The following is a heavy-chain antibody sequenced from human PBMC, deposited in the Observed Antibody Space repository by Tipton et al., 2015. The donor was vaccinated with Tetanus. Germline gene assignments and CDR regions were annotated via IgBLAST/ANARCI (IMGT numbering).Heavy chain of an antibody. V-gene: IGHV5-51*01. D-gene: IGHD1-26*01. J-gene: IGHJ6*02. Sequence: QSGAEVKKPGESLKISCKGSGYSFTSYWIGWVRQMPGKGLEWMGIIFPGDSDTRYSPSFQGRVTISADKSISTAYLPWSSLKASDTAMYYWARAPYRRDYSPPTYYARSVGGQGTTVTVS. CDR1: GYSFTSYW. CDR3: ARAPYRRDYSPPTYYARSV. CDR2: IFPGDSDT.